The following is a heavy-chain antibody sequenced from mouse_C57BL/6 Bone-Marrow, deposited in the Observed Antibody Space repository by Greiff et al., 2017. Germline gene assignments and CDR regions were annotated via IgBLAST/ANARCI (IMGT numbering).Heavy chain of an antibody. D-gene: IGHD2-3*01. Sequence: EVKLVESGGGLVQPGGSLKLSCAASGFTFSDYYMYWVRQTPEKRLEWVAYISNGGGSTYYPDTVKGRFTISRDNAKNPMYLQLIRLKSEDTAMYYFARTYDGYYSYAMDYWGQGTSVTVSS. CDR3: ARTYDGYYSYAMDY. CDR2: ISNGGGST. V-gene: IGHV5-12*01. J-gene: IGHJ4*01. CDR1: GFTFSDYY.